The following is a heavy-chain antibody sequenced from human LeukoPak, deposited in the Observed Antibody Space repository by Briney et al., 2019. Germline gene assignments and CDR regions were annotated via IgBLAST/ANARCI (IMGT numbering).Heavy chain of an antibody. V-gene: IGHV3-23*01. CDR2: ISGSGDNT. J-gene: IGHJ4*02. CDR1: GFHFSSYA. Sequence: TGGSLRLSCAASGFHFSSYAMSWVRQAPGKGLEWVSGISGSGDNTYYADSVKGRFTISRDNSKNTLYVQVNSLGTEDTAAYYCAKGSYYDSSGSFYFDYWGQGTLVTVSS. CDR3: AKGSYYDSSGSFYFDY. D-gene: IGHD3-22*01.